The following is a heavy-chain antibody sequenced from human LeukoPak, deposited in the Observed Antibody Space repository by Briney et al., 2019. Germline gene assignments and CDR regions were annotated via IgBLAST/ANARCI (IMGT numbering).Heavy chain of an antibody. Sequence: GGSLRLSCAASGFTFSSYGIHWVRQAPGKGLEWVAVISFDGTNKYYADSVKGRFTISKDNSKNTLSLQMKSLRAEDTAVYYCGRDLNLGTRVSYWGQGTLVTVSS. CDR3: GRDLNLGTRVSY. CDR2: ISFDGTNK. J-gene: IGHJ4*02. CDR1: GFTFSSYG. V-gene: IGHV3-30*03. D-gene: IGHD4-11*01.